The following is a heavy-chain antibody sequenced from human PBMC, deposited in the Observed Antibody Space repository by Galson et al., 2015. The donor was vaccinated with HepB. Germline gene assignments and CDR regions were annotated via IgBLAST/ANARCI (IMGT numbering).Heavy chain of an antibody. V-gene: IGHV3-33*01. J-gene: IGHJ6*02. CDR2: IWYDGSNK. Sequence: SLRLSCAASGFTFSSYGMHWVRQAPGKGLEWVAVIWYDGSNKYYADSVKGRFTISRDNSKNTLYLQMNSLRAEDTAVYYCARDCSGGSCYSSGGMDVWGQGTTVTVSS. CDR3: ARDCSGGSCYSSGGMDV. CDR1: GFTFSSYG. D-gene: IGHD2-15*01.